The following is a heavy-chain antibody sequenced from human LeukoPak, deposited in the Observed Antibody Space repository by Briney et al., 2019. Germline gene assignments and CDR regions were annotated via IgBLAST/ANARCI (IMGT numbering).Heavy chain of an antibody. J-gene: IGHJ4*02. CDR3: ARTTYYYGSGSYSYYFDY. V-gene: IGHV1-2*02. Sequence: ASVKVSCKASGYTFTSLHLHWVRQAPGQGLEWMGWINPNSGGTNYAQKFQGRVTMTRDTSISTAYMELSRLRSDDTAVYYCARTTYYYGSGSYSYYFDYWGQGTLVTVSS. CDR1: GYTFTSLH. D-gene: IGHD3-10*01. CDR2: INPNSGGT.